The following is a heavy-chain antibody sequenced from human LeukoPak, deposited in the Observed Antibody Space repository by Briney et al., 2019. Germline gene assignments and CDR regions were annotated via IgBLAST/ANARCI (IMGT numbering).Heavy chain of an antibody. Sequence: GGSLRLSCAASGFTLSGYWMRWVRQAPGEGLVWVSRMNSDGTVTTYEDSVRGRFTISRDNARNTLYLQMSSLRAQASAVYYCARYVVASACFDSWGQGTPVTVSS. CDR3: ARYVVASACFDS. V-gene: IGHV3-74*01. CDR1: GFTLSGYW. J-gene: IGHJ4*02. D-gene: IGHD2-21*01. CDR2: MNSDGTVT.